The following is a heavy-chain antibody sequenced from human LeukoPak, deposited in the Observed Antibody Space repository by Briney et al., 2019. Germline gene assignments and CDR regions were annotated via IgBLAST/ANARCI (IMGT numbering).Heavy chain of an antibody. J-gene: IGHJ4*02. Sequence: SETLSLTCTVSGGSISRYYWSWIRQSPGKGLEWIGYVYNSETTNYNPSLKSRVAMSLYTSRSQFSLRLRSVTAADTALYFCAGGGYCSSSSCFAPLFDWWGRGTLVTVSS. CDR2: VYNSETT. CDR1: GGSISRYY. CDR3: AGGGYCSSSSCFAPLFDW. V-gene: IGHV4-59*01. D-gene: IGHD2-2*01.